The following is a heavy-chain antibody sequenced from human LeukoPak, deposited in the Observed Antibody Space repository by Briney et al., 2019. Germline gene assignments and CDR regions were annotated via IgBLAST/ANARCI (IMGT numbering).Heavy chain of an antibody. V-gene: IGHV3-23*01. J-gene: IGHJ3*02. CDR2: ISGSGGST. Sequence: GGSLRLSCAASGFTFSSYAMSWVRQAPGKGLEWVSVISGSGGSTYYADSVKGRFTISRDNAKNSLYLQMNSLRAEDTAVYYCAREGYGDAFDIWGQGTMVTVSS. CDR3: AREGYGDAFDI. D-gene: IGHD5-12*01. CDR1: GFTFSSYA.